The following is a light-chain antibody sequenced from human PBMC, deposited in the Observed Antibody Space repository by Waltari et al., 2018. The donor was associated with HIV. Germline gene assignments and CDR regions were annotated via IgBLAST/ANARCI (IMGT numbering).Light chain of an antibody. CDR1: SGRLASDY. V-gene: IGLV6-57*04. J-gene: IGLJ3*02. Sequence: NFMLTQPHSVPESPAQTVPISCTRSSGRLASDYVQWYQLRPGSAPTPVIYEDKQRSSGVPDRLSGSIDTSSNSASLTISGLKIEDEADYYCQSYDSSNWVFGGGTKLTVL. CDR2: EDK. CDR3: QSYDSSNWV.